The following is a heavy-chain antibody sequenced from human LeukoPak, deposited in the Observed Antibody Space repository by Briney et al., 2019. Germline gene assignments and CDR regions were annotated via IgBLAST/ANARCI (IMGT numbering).Heavy chain of an antibody. CDR1: GFTFNSYG. J-gene: IGHJ4*02. Sequence: PGGSLRLSCAASGFTFNSYGMNWVRQAPGKGLEWVSAISGSGGSTYYADSVKGRFTISRDNSKNTLYLQMNSLRAEDTAVYYCAKAPIEYSSSSGYWGQGTLVTVSS. V-gene: IGHV3-23*01. CDR2: ISGSGGST. CDR3: AKAPIEYSSSSGY. D-gene: IGHD6-6*01.